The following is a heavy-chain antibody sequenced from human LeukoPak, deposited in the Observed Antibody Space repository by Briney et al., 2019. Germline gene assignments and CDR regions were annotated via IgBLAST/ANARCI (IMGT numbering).Heavy chain of an antibody. Sequence: GGSLRLSCAASGFTFSSYAMSWVRQAPGKGLEWVSAISGSGGSTYYADSVKGRFTISRDNAKNTLYLQMNSLRAEDTAVYYCAKAATMIVVVLNWFDPWGQGTLVTVSS. CDR1: GFTFSSYA. CDR3: AKAATMIVVVLNWFDP. V-gene: IGHV3-23*01. J-gene: IGHJ5*02. CDR2: ISGSGGST. D-gene: IGHD3-22*01.